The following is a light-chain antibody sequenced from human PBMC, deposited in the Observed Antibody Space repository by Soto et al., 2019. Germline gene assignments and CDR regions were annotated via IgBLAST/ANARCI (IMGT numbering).Light chain of an antibody. Sequence: MMMTQSPATLSVSPGARAPLSCRASQSVNIYLAWYQQKPGQAPRLLIFGASSRATGIPARFSGSGSGTEFNLTISSLQSEDFAVYFCQQYDDWLRLTFGGGTKV. V-gene: IGKV3D-15*01. CDR2: GAS. J-gene: IGKJ4*01. CDR1: QSVNIY. CDR3: QQYDDWLRLT.